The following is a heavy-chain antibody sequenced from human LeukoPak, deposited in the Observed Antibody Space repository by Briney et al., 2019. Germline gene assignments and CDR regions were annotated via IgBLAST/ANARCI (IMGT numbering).Heavy chain of an antibody. CDR2: ISYDGSNK. V-gene: IGHV3-30*18. CDR1: GFTFSNYG. CDR3: AKGYGFDSSGSEHYFEN. D-gene: IGHD3-22*01. Sequence: PGRSLRLPCAASGFTFSNYGIHWVRQAPGKGLEWVAVISYDGSNKYYAESVKGRFTISRDNSKNTLYLQMNSLRAEDTAVYYCAKGYGFDSSGSEHYFENWGQGILVTVSS. J-gene: IGHJ4*02.